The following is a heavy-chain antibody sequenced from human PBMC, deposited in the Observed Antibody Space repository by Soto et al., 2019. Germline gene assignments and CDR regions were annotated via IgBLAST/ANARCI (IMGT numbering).Heavy chain of an antibody. CDR1: GYTFSNYD. CDR2: VNPNNGDT. D-gene: IGHD3-10*01. CDR3: AKVSRKGSAIDFDY. J-gene: IGHJ4*02. Sequence: QVQLVQSGAELKKPGASVKVSCKASGYTFSNYDMHWVRQATGQGPEWIGWVNPNNGDTGYAQKFQGRVTLTTDISTTTADMKLTSLRSEDTAIYYCAKVSRKGSAIDFDYWGQGTLITVSS. V-gene: IGHV1-8*01.